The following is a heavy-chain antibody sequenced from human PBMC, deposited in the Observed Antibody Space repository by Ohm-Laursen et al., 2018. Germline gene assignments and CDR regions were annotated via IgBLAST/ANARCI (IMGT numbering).Heavy chain of an antibody. CDR3: ARDRYDSSGYHVFDY. Sequence: ASVKVSCKASGYTFTGYYMHWVRQAPGQGLGWMGWINPNSGGTNYAQKFQGRVTMTRDTSISTAYMELRSLRSDDTAVYYCARDRYDSSGYHVFDYWGQGTLVTASS. J-gene: IGHJ4*02. V-gene: IGHV1-2*02. CDR1: GYTFTGYY. D-gene: IGHD3-22*01. CDR2: INPNSGGT.